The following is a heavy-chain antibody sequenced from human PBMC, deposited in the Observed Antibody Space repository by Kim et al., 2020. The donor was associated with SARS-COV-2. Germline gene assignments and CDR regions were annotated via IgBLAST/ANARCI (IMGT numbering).Heavy chain of an antibody. V-gene: IGHV3-74*01. D-gene: IGHD5-18*01. CDR1: GFTFSSYW. CDR3: ASSGYSYGYGVIG. CDR2: INSDGSST. Sequence: GGSLRLSCAASGFTFSSYWMHWVRQAPGKGLVWVSRINSDGSSTSYADSVKGRFTISRDNAKNTLYLQMNSLRAEDTAVYYCASSGYSYGYGVIGWGQGTLVTVSS. J-gene: IGHJ4*02.